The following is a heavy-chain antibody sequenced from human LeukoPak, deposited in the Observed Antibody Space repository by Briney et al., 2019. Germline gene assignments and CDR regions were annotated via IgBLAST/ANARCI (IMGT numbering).Heavy chain of an antibody. Sequence: GGSLRLSCAASGFTFTTYSMNWVRQAPGKGLEWVSYVSNNIISYADSVKGRFTISRDNAKNSLYLQMNSLRAEDTAVYYCAILADIVATIDYFDYWGQGTLVTVSS. J-gene: IGHJ4*02. CDR1: GFTFTTYS. CDR3: AILADIVATIDYFDY. D-gene: IGHD5-12*01. CDR2: VSNNII. V-gene: IGHV3-48*04.